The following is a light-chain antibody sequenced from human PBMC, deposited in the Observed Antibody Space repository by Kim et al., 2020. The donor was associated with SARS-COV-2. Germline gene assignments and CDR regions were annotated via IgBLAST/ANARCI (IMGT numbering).Light chain of an antibody. CDR3: QQYSSDSPT. CDR2: KES. Sequence: DIQMTQSPSTLSASVGDRVTITCRASQSISTWLAWYQQTPRKGPKLLIYKESSLERGVPSRFSGSGSGTEFTLTIDSLPPEDFAVFYCQQYSSDSPTFGQGTKVDIK. J-gene: IGKJ1*01. V-gene: IGKV1-5*03. CDR1: QSISTW.